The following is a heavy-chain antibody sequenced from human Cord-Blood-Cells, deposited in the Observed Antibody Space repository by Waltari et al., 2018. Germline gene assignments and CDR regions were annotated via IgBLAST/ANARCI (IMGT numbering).Heavy chain of an antibody. CDR1: GYTFTGYY. CDR2: INPNSGGT. D-gene: IGHD3-22*01. CDR3: ARATLSGYYDSSGYDAFDI. V-gene: IGHV1-2*02. J-gene: IGHJ3*02. Sequence: QVQLVQSGAEVKKPGASVKVSCKASGYTFTGYYMHWERQAPGQGLEWMGWINPNSGGTNYAQKFQGRVTMTRDTSISTTYMELSRLRSDDTAVYYCARATLSGYYDSSGYDAFDIWGQGTMVTVSS.